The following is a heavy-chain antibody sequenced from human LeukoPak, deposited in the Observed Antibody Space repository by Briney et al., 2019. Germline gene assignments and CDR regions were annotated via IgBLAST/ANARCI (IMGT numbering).Heavy chain of an antibody. Sequence: PGGSLRLSCAASGFTFSNAWMSWVRQAPGKGLEWVGRIKSKTDGGTTDYAAPVKGRFTISRDDSKNTLYLQMNSLKTEDTTVYYCTTEGTAAAAPGYYYYYMDVWGKGTTVTVSS. CDR2: IKSKTDGGTT. CDR1: GFTFSNAW. CDR3: TTEGTAAAAPGYYYYYMDV. D-gene: IGHD6-13*01. J-gene: IGHJ6*03. V-gene: IGHV3-15*01.